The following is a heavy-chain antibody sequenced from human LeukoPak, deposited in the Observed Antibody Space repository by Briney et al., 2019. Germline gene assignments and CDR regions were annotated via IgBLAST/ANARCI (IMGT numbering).Heavy chain of an antibody. D-gene: IGHD2-21*01. V-gene: IGHV4-38-2*01. Sequence: SETLSLTCAVSGYSISSGYYWGWIRQPPGKGLEWIGSIYHSGSTYYNPSLKSRVTISVDTSKNQFSLKLSSVTAADTAVYYCARQARGYCGGDCYYFDYWGQGTPVTVSS. CDR3: ARQARGYCGGDCYYFDY. CDR1: GYSISSGYY. J-gene: IGHJ4*02. CDR2: IYHSGST.